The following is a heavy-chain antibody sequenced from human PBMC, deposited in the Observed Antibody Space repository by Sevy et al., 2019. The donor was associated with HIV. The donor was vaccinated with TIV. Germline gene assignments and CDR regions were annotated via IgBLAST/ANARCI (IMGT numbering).Heavy chain of an antibody. D-gene: IGHD3-22*01. J-gene: IGHJ4*02. CDR2: IKQDESEK. Sequence: GGSLRLSCAASGFSFSNYWMHWVRQAPGKGLEWVANIKQDESEKYYVASVKGRFTISRDNAKNSRYLQMNSLRPEETAVYYCARGNSGSFDYWGQGTLVTVSS. V-gene: IGHV3-7*04. CDR1: GFSFSNYW. CDR3: ARGNSGSFDY.